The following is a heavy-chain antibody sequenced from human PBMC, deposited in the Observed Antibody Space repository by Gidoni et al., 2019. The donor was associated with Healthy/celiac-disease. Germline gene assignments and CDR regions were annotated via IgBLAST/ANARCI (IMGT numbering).Heavy chain of an antibody. J-gene: IGHJ4*02. Sequence: QVQLVQSGAEVKKPGSSVKVSCKASGGTFSSYAISWVRQAPGQGLEWMGGIIPIFGTANYAQKFQGRVTITADESTSTAYMELSSLRSEDTAVYYCARSRTGYSGYDLQRQLEYWGQGTLVTVSS. V-gene: IGHV1-69*01. CDR3: ARSRTGYSGYDLQRQLEY. CDR1: GGTFSSYA. CDR2: IIPIFGTA. D-gene: IGHD5-12*01.